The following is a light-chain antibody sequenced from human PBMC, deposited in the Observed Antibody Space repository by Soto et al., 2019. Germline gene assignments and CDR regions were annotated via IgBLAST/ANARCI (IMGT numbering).Light chain of an antibody. J-gene: IGKJ5*01. V-gene: IGKV3-20*01. CDR1: QSVSSIY. CDR3: QQYGRSLQII. Sequence: EIVLTQSPGTLSLSPGERASLSCRASQSVSSIYLAWYQQKPGQAPRLLIFVASSRATCIPDRFSGSGSGTDFTLTISRLEPEDFAGYYCQQYGRSLQIIFGQGTRLDIK. CDR2: VAS.